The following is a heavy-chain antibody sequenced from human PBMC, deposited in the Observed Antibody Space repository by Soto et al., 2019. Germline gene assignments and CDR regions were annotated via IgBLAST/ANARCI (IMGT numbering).Heavy chain of an antibody. Sequence: ASVKVSCKASGYTFTSYYMHWVRQATGQGLGWMGWMNPNSGNTGYAQKFQGRVTMTRNTSISTAYMELSSLRSEDTAVYYCARDSTGNTGYYYGMDVWGQGTTVTVSS. CDR2: MNPNSGNT. CDR3: ARDSTGNTGYYYGMDV. V-gene: IGHV1-8*02. J-gene: IGHJ6*02. CDR1: GYTFTSYY. D-gene: IGHD1-1*01.